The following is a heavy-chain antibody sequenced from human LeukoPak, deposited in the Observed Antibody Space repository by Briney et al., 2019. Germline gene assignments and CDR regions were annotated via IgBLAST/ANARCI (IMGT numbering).Heavy chain of an antibody. CDR1: GYIFTNYY. D-gene: IGHD5-24*01. CDR3: VREYRGGFCDY. CDR2: INLSGGNT. V-gene: IGHV1-46*01. Sequence: ASVKVSCKASGYIFTNYYMHWMRQAPGQGLEWVGLINLSGGNTNYAQKFRGRVTITRDTSTSTMYMELSSLSSQDTAVYYCVREYRGGFCDYWGQGTLVTVAS. J-gene: IGHJ4*02.